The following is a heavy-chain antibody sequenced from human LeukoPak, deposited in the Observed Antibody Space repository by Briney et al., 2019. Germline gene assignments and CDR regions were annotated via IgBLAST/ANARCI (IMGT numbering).Heavy chain of an antibody. J-gene: IGHJ4*02. Sequence: ASVKVSCKASGYTFTNYDINWVRQAAGRGLEWMGWMKPNSADTGYAQKFQGRVTMTRNTSISTAYMELTSLGSEDSAVYYCARGWYQLLGWGQGTLVTVSS. CDR1: GYTFTNYD. CDR3: ARGWYQLLG. CDR2: MKPNSADT. V-gene: IGHV1-8*02. D-gene: IGHD2-2*01.